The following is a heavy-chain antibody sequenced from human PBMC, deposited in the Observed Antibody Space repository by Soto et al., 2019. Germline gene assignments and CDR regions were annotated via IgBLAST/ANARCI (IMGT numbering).Heavy chain of an antibody. J-gene: IGHJ4*02. Sequence: SETLSLTCTVFGGSISSSSYYWGWIRQPPGKGLEWIGTIYYSGTTNYNPSLKSRVTISVDTSQNQFSPKLNSLTAADTAVYYCASLLGIKFDYWGQGALVTVSS. CDR3: ASLLGIKFDY. V-gene: IGHV4-39*01. CDR2: IYYSGTT. D-gene: IGHD3-10*01. CDR1: GGSISSSSYY.